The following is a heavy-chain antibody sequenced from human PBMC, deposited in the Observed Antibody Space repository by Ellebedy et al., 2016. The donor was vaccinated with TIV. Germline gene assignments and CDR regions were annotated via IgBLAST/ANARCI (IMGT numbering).Heavy chain of an antibody. D-gene: IGHD2-8*02. CDR1: GFNFGGHA. CDR3: AKDVRYTTGWGGALDI. CDR2: IGSSAYTT. Sequence: GESLKISCAASGFNFGGHAMKWVRQAPGKGLEWVSSIGSSAYTTHYADSVKGRSTISRDKSRNTLYLQMNSLRGEDKAVYLCAKDVRYTTGWGGALDIWGQGAMVTVSS. J-gene: IGHJ3*02. V-gene: IGHV3-23*01.